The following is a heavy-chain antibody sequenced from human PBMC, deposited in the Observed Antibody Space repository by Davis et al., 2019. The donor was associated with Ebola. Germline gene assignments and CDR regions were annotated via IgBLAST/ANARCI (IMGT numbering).Heavy chain of an antibody. D-gene: IGHD3-3*01. Sequence: PGGSLRLSCAASGFTFNTYSMTWVRQAPGKGLEWVSSISSRSSNIYYADSLKGRFTISRDNAKNSLFLQMNSLRAEDTAVYYCARESDFWSGFYVDFWGQGTLVTVSS. V-gene: IGHV3-21*01. CDR3: ARESDFWSGFYVDF. J-gene: IGHJ4*02. CDR1: GFTFNTYS. CDR2: ISSRSSNI.